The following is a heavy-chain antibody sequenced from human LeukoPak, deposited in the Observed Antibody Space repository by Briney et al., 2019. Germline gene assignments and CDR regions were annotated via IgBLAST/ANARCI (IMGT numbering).Heavy chain of an antibody. CDR1: GGSISSYY. Sequence: SETLSLTCTVSGGSISSYYWSWIRQPAGKGLEWIGRIYTSGSTNYNPSLKSRVTISVDTSKNQFSLKLSSVTAADTAVYYCARGPRPRQWLDRWGQGTLVTVSS. CDR2: IYTSGST. J-gene: IGHJ4*02. V-gene: IGHV4-4*07. D-gene: IGHD6-19*01. CDR3: ARGPRPRQWLDR.